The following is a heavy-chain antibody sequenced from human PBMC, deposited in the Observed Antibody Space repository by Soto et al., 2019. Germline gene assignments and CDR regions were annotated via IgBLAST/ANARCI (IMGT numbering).Heavy chain of an antibody. CDR3: ARERAPGYIATTFDH. CDR2: ISGDENGT. CDR1: GFTFSGYG. Sequence: PXGSLILSCAAAGFTFSGYGMHWVRQAPGKGLVWVSVISGDENGTNSADSVKGRFTISRDNAKSTLYLQMNSLRAEDTAVYYCARERAPGYIATTFDHWGQGALVTVSS. V-gene: IGHV3-74*01. D-gene: IGHD5-12*01. J-gene: IGHJ4*02.